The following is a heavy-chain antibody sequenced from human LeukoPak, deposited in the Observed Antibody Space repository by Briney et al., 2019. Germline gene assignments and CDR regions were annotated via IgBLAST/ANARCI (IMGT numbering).Heavy chain of an antibody. CDR1: GGSTSSGGNY. J-gene: IGHJ5*02. D-gene: IGHD3-10*01. V-gene: IGHV4-31*01. Sequence: LSLTCTVSGGSTSSGGNYWSWIPQHPGKGLEWIGSIYCSGSTYYNPSLKSPVTISVATSKNQFALKLSSGTAADTAVYCWGRDRGFGEEGDFDPWGQGTLVTVSS. CDR3: GRDRGFGEEGDFDP. CDR2: IYCSGST.